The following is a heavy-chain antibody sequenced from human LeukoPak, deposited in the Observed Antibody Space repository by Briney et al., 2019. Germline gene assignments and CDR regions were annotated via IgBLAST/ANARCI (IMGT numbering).Heavy chain of an antibody. V-gene: IGHV3-66*01. J-gene: IGHJ6*02. CDR3: ARAGSGTTSWLEYGLDV. CDR1: GFAVSSNY. Sequence: GGSLRLSCAASGFAVSSNYMTWVRQAPGKGLEWVAVIYSVGSTYYADSVKGRFTISRDYSKNTVSLQMNSLRVEDTAVYYCARAGSGTTSWLEYGLDVWGQGTTVTVSS. CDR2: IYSVGST. D-gene: IGHD1-1*01.